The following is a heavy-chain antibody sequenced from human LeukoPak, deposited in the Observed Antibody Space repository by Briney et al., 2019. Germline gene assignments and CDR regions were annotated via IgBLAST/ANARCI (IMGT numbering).Heavy chain of an antibody. V-gene: IGHV4-39*01. CDR2: IYYSGST. D-gene: IGHD2-2*01. J-gene: IGHJ4*02. Sequence: KPSETLSLTCTVSGGSISSSSYYWGWIRQPPGKGLEWIGSIYYSGSTYYNPSLKSRVTISVDTSKNQFSLELSSVTAADTAVYYCARQLGYCSSTSCYADKVDYWGQGTLVTVSS. CDR1: GGSISSSSYY. CDR3: ARQLGYCSSTSCYADKVDY.